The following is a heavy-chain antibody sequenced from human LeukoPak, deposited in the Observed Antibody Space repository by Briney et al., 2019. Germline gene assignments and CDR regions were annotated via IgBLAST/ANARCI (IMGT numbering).Heavy chain of an antibody. D-gene: IGHD1-26*01. CDR3: ASDGAYAMAV. CDR1: GFSFTSYW. V-gene: IGHV3-74*01. Sequence: GGSLRLSCAASGFSFTSYWVHWVRQAPGKGLVWVSRINSDGSSTTYADSVKGRFTISRDNAKNTLYLQMNTLRGEDTAVYYCASDGAYAMAVWGQGTTVTVSS. J-gene: IGHJ6*02. CDR2: INSDGSST.